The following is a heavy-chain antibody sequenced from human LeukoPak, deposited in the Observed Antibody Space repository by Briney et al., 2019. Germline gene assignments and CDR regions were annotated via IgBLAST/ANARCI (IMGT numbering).Heavy chain of an antibody. CDR3: ATGYTSNCPYN. CDR1: GGSISSGSYY. Sequence: PSETLSLTCTVSGGSISSGSYYWGWIRQPPGKGLEWIGTIYYSGSTYYNPSLKSRVTISVDTSKNQFSLKLRSVTAADTAVYYCATGYTSNCPYNWGQGTLVTVSS. CDR2: IYYSGST. D-gene: IGHD6-13*01. V-gene: IGHV4-39*01. J-gene: IGHJ4*02.